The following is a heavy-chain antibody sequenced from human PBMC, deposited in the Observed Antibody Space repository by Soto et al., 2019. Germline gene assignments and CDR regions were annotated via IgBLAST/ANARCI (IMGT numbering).Heavy chain of an antibody. CDR2: SYYTGSS. V-gene: IGHV4-30-4*01. CDR1: GGSISSGGYY. D-gene: IGHD5-12*01. CDR3: ARVKATLYRHYYFDY. J-gene: IGHJ4*02. Sequence: SETLSLTCTVSGGSISSGGYYWSWIRQHPGKGLEWVGYSYYTGSSYYNPSLKSRVTISVDASKNQLSLRLASVTAADTAVYFCARVKATLYRHYYFDYWGQGTPVTVSS.